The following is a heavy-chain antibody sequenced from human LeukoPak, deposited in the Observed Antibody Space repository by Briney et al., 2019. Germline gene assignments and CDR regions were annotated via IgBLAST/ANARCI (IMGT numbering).Heavy chain of an antibody. V-gene: IGHV1-46*01. CDR1: GYTFTSYY. CDR2: INPSGGST. D-gene: IGHD5-18*01. CDR3: AGWSVDTAMVSDWFDP. J-gene: IGHJ5*02. Sequence: ASVKVSCKASGYTFTSYYMQWLRQAPGQGLEWMGIINPSGGSTSYAQKFQGRVTMTRDTSTSTVYMELSSLRSEDTAVYYCAGWSVDTAMVSDWFDPWGQGTLVTVSS.